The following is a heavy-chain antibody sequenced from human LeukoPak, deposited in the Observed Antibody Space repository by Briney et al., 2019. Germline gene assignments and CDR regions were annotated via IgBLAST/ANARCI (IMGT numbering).Heavy chain of an antibody. CDR1: GFTFSSYW. CDR2: IKQDGSEK. Sequence: GGSPRLSCAASGFTFSSYWMSWVRQAPGKELEWVANIKQDGSEKYYVDSVKGRFTISRDNAKNSLYLQMNSLRAEDTAVYFCARDVARTPAAFDIWGQGTMVTVSS. D-gene: IGHD1-1*01. V-gene: IGHV3-7*01. J-gene: IGHJ3*02. CDR3: ARDVARTPAAFDI.